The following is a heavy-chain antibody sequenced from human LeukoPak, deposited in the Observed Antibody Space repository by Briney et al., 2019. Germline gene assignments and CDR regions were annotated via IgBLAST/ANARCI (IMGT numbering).Heavy chain of an antibody. CDR3: ARGDMYFQDNAYRSLDH. CDR1: GYSFGDYY. V-gene: IGHV1-2*02. CDR2: ISPKSDDT. Sequence: ASVKVSCKSSGYSFGDYYIHWVRQVPGQGLEWMGWISPKSDDTKYAQKFQDRLTVTRDTSISTTYMYLSRLRPDDTAVYHCARGDMYFQDNAYRSLDHWGQGTLVTVSS. J-gene: IGHJ4*02. D-gene: IGHD3-16*01.